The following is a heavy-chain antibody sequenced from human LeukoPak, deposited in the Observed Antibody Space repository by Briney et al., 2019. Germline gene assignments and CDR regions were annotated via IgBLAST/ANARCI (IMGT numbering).Heavy chain of an antibody. D-gene: IGHD1-26*01. Sequence: PGGSLRLSCAASGFSFSSYSMNWVRQAPGKGLEWVSYISTSSSTIYYADSVRGRFTISRDNAKNSLYLQMNSLRVEDTADYFCARDSAMGDFDCWGQGTLVTVSS. V-gene: IGHV3-48*01. CDR2: ISTSSSTI. J-gene: IGHJ4*02. CDR3: ARDSAMGDFDC. CDR1: GFSFSSYS.